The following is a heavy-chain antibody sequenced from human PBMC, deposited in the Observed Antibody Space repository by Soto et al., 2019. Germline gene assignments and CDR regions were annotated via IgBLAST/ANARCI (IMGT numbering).Heavy chain of an antibody. CDR2: IFHDGTA. J-gene: IGHJ4*02. CDR1: GVSISSGNW. D-gene: IGHD3-10*01. V-gene: IGHV4-4*02. CDR3: ARLVYDTRLNYMYFDF. Sequence: SETLSLTRAVSGVSISSGNWWTWVRQSPQRGLEYIGEIFHDGTANYYPSFERRVAISVDTSKNQFSLKLTSVTAADTAIYFCARLVYDTRLNYMYFDFWGQGTLVTVSS.